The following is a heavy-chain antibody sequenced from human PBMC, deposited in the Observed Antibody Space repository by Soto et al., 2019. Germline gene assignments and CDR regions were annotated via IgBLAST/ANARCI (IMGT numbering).Heavy chain of an antibody. J-gene: IGHJ3*02. CDR3: SRERGAVASTADAFDI. D-gene: IGHD6-19*01. CDR1: GGAIPGYY. V-gene: IGHV4-59*01. Sequence: PSETLSLTGNVAGGAIPGYYWNWIRQPPGKGLEWIGYVYFSGSTKYNPSLKSRVTILVDMSKNQFSLRLTSVTSADTAVYYCSRERGAVASTADAFDIRGQGTMVTVSS. CDR2: VYFSGST.